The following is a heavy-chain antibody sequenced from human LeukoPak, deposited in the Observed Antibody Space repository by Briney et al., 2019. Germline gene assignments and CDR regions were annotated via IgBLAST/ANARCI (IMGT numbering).Heavy chain of an antibody. J-gene: IGHJ4*02. Sequence: SETLSLTCAVYGGSFSGYYWSWIRQPPGKGLEWIGEINHSGSTNYNPSLKSRVTISVDTSKNQFPLKLSSVTAADTAVYYCARGLSAIVYWDQGTLVTVSS. CDR3: ARGLSAIVY. CDR1: GGSFSGYY. D-gene: IGHD2-15*01. CDR2: INHSGST. V-gene: IGHV4-34*01.